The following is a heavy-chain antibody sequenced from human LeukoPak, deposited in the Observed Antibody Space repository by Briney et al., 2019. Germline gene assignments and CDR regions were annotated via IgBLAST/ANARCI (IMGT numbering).Heavy chain of an antibody. V-gene: IGHV3-23*01. D-gene: IGHD2-2*01. J-gene: IGHJ6*02. CDR1: GFAFNSCA. CDR3: AKCRTGCQYNGLDV. Sequence: GASLRLSCAASGFAFNSCAMTWVRPSPGKGLEGVSVISDSGDTMLYADSVKGRFTISRDDSKNTLYLQMSSLRAEDTAVYYCAKCRTGCQYNGLDVWGQGTTVTVSS. CDR2: ISDSGDTM.